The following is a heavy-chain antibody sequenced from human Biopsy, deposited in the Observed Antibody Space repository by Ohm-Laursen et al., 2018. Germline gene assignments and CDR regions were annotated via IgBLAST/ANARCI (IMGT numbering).Heavy chain of an antibody. D-gene: IGHD6-6*01. CDR1: GYSFSTYD. CDR2: MIPSSGKT. Sequence: AASVKVSCKASGYSFSTYDVNWVRQARGQGLEWMGWMIPSSGKTGYAQRFQGRVTLTMNTSISTAYMELSGLRSEDTAVYFCARGYSRRVSIFEASIYWFDTWGQGTLVIVSS. V-gene: IGHV1-8*01. J-gene: IGHJ5*02. CDR3: ARGYSRRVSIFEASIYWFDT.